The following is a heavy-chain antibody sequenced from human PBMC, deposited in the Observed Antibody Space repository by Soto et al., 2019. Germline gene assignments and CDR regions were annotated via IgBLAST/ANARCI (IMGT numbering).Heavy chain of an antibody. D-gene: IGHD2-2*01. Sequence: SETLSLTCTVSGGSISSYYWSWIRQPAGKGLEWIGRIYTSGSTNYNPSLKSRVTMSVDKSKNQFSLKLSSVTAADTAVYYCARDDIAVVPAANYYYYGIDVWGQGTTVT. CDR1: GGSISSYY. J-gene: IGHJ6*02. V-gene: IGHV4-4*07. CDR2: IYTSGST. CDR3: ARDDIAVVPAANYYYYGIDV.